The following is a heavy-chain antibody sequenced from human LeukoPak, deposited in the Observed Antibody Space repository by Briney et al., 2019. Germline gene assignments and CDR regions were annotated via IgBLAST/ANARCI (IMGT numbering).Heavy chain of an antibody. CDR2: IKQDGSER. V-gene: IGHV3-7*01. CDR1: GLIFGDCW. Sequence: PGGSLRLSCVVSGLIFGDCWMTWVRQAPGQGLEWVASIKQDGSERYYVDSVKGRFTISRDNAKNSAYLQMNSLRADDTAVYYCAGDRRLHYYDSSGPLGYDYHSLDVWGQGTTVIVSS. J-gene: IGHJ6*02. CDR3: AGDRRLHYYDSSGPLGYDYHSLDV. D-gene: IGHD3-22*01.